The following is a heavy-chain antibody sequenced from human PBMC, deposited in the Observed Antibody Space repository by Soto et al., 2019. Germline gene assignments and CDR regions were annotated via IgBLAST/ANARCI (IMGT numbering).Heavy chain of an antibody. CDR1: GYTFTGYY. CDR2: SNPNSGGT. D-gene: IGHD4-17*01. CDR3: ARLHDDGDYYVDY. V-gene: IGHV1-2*04. J-gene: IGHJ4*02. Sequence: ASVKVSCKASGYTFTGYYMHWVRQAPGQGLEWMGWSNPNSGGTNYAQKFQGWVTMTRDTSISTAYMELSRLRSDDTAVYYCARLHDDGDYYVDYWGQGTLVTVSS.